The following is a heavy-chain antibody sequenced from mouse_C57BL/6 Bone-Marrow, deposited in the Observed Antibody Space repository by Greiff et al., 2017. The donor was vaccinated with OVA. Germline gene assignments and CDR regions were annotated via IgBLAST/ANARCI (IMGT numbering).Heavy chain of an antibody. CDR1: GFTFSSYA. CDR2: ISDGGSYT. J-gene: IGHJ3*01. V-gene: IGHV5-4*01. Sequence: EVKLVESGGGLVKPGGSLKLSCEASGFTFSSYAMSWVRQTPEKRLEWVATISDGGSYTYYQDNVKGRFTISRDNAKNNLYLQMSHLKSEDTAMYYCARESYYGHGYAYWGQGTLVTVSA. D-gene: IGHD2-2*01. CDR3: ARESYYGHGYAY.